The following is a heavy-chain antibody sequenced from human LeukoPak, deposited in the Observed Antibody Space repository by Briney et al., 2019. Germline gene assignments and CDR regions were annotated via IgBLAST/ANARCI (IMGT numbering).Heavy chain of an antibody. CDR3: SRERAAAGGGDY. Sequence: ASVKVSCKASGYTFTSYYMHWVRQAPGQGLEWMGIINPSGGSTSYAQKFQGRVTMTRDTSTSTVYMELSSLRSEDTAVYYCSRERAAAGGGDYWGQGTLVTVSS. J-gene: IGHJ4*02. V-gene: IGHV1-46*01. CDR2: INPSGGST. D-gene: IGHD6-13*01. CDR1: GYTFTSYY.